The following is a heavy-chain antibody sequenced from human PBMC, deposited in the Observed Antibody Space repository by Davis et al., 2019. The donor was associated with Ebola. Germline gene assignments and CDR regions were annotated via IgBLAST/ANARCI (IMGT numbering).Heavy chain of an antibody. J-gene: IGHJ6*02. CDR2: INPNSGGT. Sequence: ASVKVSCKASGYSFTDYYMHWVRQAPGQGLEWMGWINPNSGGTNYAQKFQGRVTMTRETSISTAYMELSRLRSDDTAVYYCASSESNYYYYGMDVWGQGTTVTVSS. CDR3: ASSESNYYYYGMDV. CDR1: GYSFTDYY. V-gene: IGHV1-2*02.